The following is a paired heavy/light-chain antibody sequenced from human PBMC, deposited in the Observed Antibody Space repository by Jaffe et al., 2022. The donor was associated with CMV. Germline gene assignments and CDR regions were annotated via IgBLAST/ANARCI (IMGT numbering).Heavy chain of an antibody. J-gene: IGHJ4*02. D-gene: IGHD2-15*01. CDR2: ISSSGSTI. V-gene: IGHV3-48*03. CDR3: ARDTYCSGGSCYSNLMVY. Sequence: EVQLVESGGGLVQPGGSLRLSCAASGFTFSSYEMNWVRQAPGKGLEWVSYISSSGSTIYYADSVKGRFTISRDNAKNSLYLQMNSLRAEDTAVYYCARDTYCSGGSCYSNLMVYWGQGTLVTVSS. CDR1: GFTFSSYE.
Light chain of an antibody. Sequence: EIVLTQSPDFQSVTPKEKVTITCRASQSIGSSLHWYQQKPDQSPKLLIKYASQSFSGVPSRFSGSGSGTDFTLTINSLEAEDAATYYCHQSSSLPRTFGQGTKLEIK. J-gene: IGKJ2*01. V-gene: IGKV6-21*01. CDR3: HQSSSLPRT. CDR1: QSIGSS. CDR2: YAS.